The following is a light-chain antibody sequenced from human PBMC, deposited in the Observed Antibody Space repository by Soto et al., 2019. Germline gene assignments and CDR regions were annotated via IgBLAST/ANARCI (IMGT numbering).Light chain of an antibody. V-gene: IGKV3-20*01. CDR1: QSISSSY. Sequence: EIVLTQSPGTLSLSPGERATLSCRASQSISSSYLAWYQQNPDQAPRLLVYGASSRATGIPDRLSGSASGADFTLTISRLEHEDFAVYYCQQYGSSRFTFGPGTKVDIK. CDR2: GAS. CDR3: QQYGSSRFT. J-gene: IGKJ3*01.